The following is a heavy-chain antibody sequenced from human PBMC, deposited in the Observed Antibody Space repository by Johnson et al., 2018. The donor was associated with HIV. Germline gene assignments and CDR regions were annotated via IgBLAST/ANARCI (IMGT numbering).Heavy chain of an antibody. CDR1: GFTFSSYG. Sequence: VQLVESGGGVVQPGGSLRLSCAASGFTFSSYGMHWVRQAPGKGLEWVANIKKDGSEKYYVDSVKGRFTISRDNSKNTLYLQMNSLRAGDTAVYYCARAYGDYEDAFDIWGQGTMVTVSS. D-gene: IGHD4-17*01. V-gene: IGHV3-7*01. J-gene: IGHJ3*02. CDR2: IKKDGSEK. CDR3: ARAYGDYEDAFDI.